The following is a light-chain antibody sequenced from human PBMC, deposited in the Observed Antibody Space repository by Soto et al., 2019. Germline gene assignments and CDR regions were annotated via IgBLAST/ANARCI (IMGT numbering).Light chain of an antibody. CDR3: QQRSNWPLT. V-gene: IGKV3-11*01. J-gene: IGKJ4*01. CDR1: QSVRSY. Sequence: EIVMTQSPVTLSVSPGERATLSCRASQSVRSYLAWYQQKPGQAPRLLIFDTFNRATGIPARFSGSGSGADFTLTISRLEPEDFAVYYCQQRSNWPLTFGGGTKVDIK. CDR2: DTF.